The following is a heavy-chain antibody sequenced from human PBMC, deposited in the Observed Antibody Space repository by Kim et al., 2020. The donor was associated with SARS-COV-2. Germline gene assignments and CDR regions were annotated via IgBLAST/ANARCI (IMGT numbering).Heavy chain of an antibody. Sequence: YYAAYMKGRFTITRDNAKNSLYLQMNSLRAEDTAVYYCARTCSSTSCLDYWGQGTLVTVSS. V-gene: IGHV3-21*01. J-gene: IGHJ4*02. CDR3: ARTCSSTSCLDY. D-gene: IGHD2-2*01.